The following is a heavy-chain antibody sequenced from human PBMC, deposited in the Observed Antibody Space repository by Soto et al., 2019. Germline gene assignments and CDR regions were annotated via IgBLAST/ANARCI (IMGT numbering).Heavy chain of an antibody. V-gene: IGHV3-7*03. CDR3: ARDHSSSWWVYYYYGMDV. J-gene: IGHJ6*02. CDR1: GFTFSSYW. CDR2: IKQDGSEK. Sequence: GGSLRLSCAASGFTFSSYWMSWVRQAPGKGLEWVANIKQDGSEKYYVDSVKGRFTISRDNAKNSLYLQMNSLRAEDTAVYYCARDHSSSWWVYYYYGMDVWGQGTTVTVSS. D-gene: IGHD6-13*01.